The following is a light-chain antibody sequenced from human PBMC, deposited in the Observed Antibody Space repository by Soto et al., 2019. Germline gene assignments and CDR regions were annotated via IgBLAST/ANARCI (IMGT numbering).Light chain of an antibody. Sequence: EIVMTQSPATLSVSPGERATLSCRASQSVSSNLAWYQQKPGQAPRLLIYGASTRATGIPARFSGSGSGTXXXXXXXXXQXEDFXXXYCQXXNNWPPWTFGQGTKLEIK. CDR2: GAS. CDR3: QXXNNWPPWT. V-gene: IGKV3-15*01. CDR1: QSVSSN. J-gene: IGKJ2*02.